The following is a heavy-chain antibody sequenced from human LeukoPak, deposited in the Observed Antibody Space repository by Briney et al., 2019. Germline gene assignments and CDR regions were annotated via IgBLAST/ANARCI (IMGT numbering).Heavy chain of an antibody. CDR1: GFTFSSYS. J-gene: IGHJ4*02. Sequence: GSLRLSCAASGFTFSSYSMNWVRQAPGKGLEWVSSFSSSSNYIYYADSVKGRFTISRDNAKNSLYLQMNSLRAEDTAVYYCAQNFYDSSGLYFDYWGQGTLVTVSS. D-gene: IGHD3-22*01. CDR2: FSSSSNYI. CDR3: AQNFYDSSGLYFDY. V-gene: IGHV3-21*01.